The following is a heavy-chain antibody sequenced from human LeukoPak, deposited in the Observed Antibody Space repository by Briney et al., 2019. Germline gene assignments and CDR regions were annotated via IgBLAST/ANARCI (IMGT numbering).Heavy chain of an antibody. CDR2: IYGNGGGI. D-gene: IGHD6-13*01. V-gene: IGHV3-23*01. CDR1: GFPFSTYA. Sequence: GSLRLSCAASGFPFSTYAMDWVRQAPGKGLEWVSGIYGNGGGIQYADSVKGRFTISRDNSKNTLYLQINSLRAEDTALYYCAKDRLPDGRWSLDYWGQGTLVTVSS. CDR3: AKDRLPDGRWSLDY. J-gene: IGHJ4*02.